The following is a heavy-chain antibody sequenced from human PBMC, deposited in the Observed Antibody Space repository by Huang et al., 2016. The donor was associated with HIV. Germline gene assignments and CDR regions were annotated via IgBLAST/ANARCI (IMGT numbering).Heavy chain of an antibody. CDR1: GFTFSSYG. J-gene: IGHJ3*02. CDR3: AKGSMANAFDI. D-gene: IGHD3-10*01. CDR2: IRYDGSNK. Sequence: QVQLVESGGGVVQPGGSLRLSCAASGFTFSSYGMHWVRQAPGKVLEWVVFIRYDGSNKYYADSVRGRFTISRDNSKNTLYLQMNSLRAEDTAVYYCAKGSMANAFDIWGQGTMVTVSS. V-gene: IGHV3-30*02.